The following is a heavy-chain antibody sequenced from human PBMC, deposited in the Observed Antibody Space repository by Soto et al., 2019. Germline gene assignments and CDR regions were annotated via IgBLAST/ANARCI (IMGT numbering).Heavy chain of an antibody. D-gene: IGHD2-15*01. Sequence: PSETLSLTCTFSCGSIISSSYYWGWIRQPPGKGLEWIGSIYYSGSTYYNPSLKSRVTISVDTSKNQFSLKLSSVTAADTAVYYCARHGPIVLESPKRPDFDYWGQGTLVTV. J-gene: IGHJ4*02. CDR3: ARHGPIVLESPKRPDFDY. CDR1: CGSIISSSYY. CDR2: IYYSGST. V-gene: IGHV4-39*01.